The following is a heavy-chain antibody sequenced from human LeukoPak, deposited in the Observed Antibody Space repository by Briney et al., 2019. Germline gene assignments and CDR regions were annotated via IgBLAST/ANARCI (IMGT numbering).Heavy chain of an antibody. CDR3: ARPVGQSAFDI. J-gene: IGHJ3*02. CDR2: INHSGST. Sequence: SETLSLTCAVYGGSVSGYYWSWIRQPPGKGLEWIGEINHSGSTNYNPSLKSRVTISVDTSKNQFSLKLSSVTAADTAVYYCARPVGQSAFDIWGQGTMVTVSS. CDR1: GGSVSGYY. D-gene: IGHD3-16*01. V-gene: IGHV4-34*01.